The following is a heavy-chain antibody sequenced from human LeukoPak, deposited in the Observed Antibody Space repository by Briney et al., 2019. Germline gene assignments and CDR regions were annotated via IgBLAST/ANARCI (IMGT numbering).Heavy chain of an antibody. J-gene: IGHJ4*02. CDR3: VRLGKGYSSVWPHAWSNLDY. CDR2: ISAYNGNT. V-gene: IGHV1-18*01. Sequence: ASVKVSCKASGYTFTSYGISWVRQAPGQGLEWMGWISAYNGNTNYAQKLQGRVTMTTDTSTSTAYMELRSLRSDDTAVYYWVRLGKGYSSVWPHAWSNLDYCGQGTLVTVSS. D-gene: IGHD6-19*01. CDR1: GYTFTSYG.